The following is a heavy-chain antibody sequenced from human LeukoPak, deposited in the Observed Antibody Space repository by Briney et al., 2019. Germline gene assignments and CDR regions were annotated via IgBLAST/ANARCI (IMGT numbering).Heavy chain of an antibody. CDR3: ARSYSSSRGTFDY. CDR1: GFTFSSYA. V-gene: IGHV3-64*04. CDR2: ISGNGGST. J-gene: IGHJ4*02. D-gene: IGHD6-6*01. Sequence: PGGSLRLSCSASGFTFSSYAIHWVRQAPGKGLEYVSAISGNGGSTYYADSVKGRFTISRDNAKNSLYLQMNSLRAEDTAVYYCARSYSSSRGTFDYWGQGTLVTVSS.